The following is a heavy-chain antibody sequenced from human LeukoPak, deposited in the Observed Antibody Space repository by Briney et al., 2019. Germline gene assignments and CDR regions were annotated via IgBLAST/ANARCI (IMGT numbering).Heavy chain of an antibody. CDR3: ARQRAFDI. J-gene: IGHJ3*02. Sequence: SESLSLTCAVYGGSFSGYYRSWIRQPPGKGLEWIGEINHSGSTNYNPSLKSRVTISVDTSKNQFSLKLSSVTAADTAVYYCARQRAFDIWGQGTMVTVSS. D-gene: IGHD5-24*01. V-gene: IGHV4-34*01. CDR2: INHSGST. CDR1: GGSFSGYY.